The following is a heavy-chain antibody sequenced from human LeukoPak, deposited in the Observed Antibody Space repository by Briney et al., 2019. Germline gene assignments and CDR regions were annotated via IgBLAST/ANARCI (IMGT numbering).Heavy chain of an antibody. V-gene: IGHV4-38-2*01. J-gene: IGHJ4*02. Sequence: SETLSLTCAVSGYSISSGYYWGWIRQPPGKGLEWIGSIYHSGSTYYNPSLKSRVTISVDTSKNQFSLKLSSVTAADTAVYYCARGYGYGDYWGQGTLVTVSS. CDR1: GYSISSGYY. CDR2: IYHSGST. CDR3: ARGYGYGDY. D-gene: IGHD5-18*01.